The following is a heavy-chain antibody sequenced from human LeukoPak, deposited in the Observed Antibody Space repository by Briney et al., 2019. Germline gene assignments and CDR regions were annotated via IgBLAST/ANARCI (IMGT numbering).Heavy chain of an antibody. Sequence: ASVKVSCKASGYTFTSYDINWVRQATGQGLERMGWMNPNSGNTGYAQKFQGRVTMTRNTSISTAYMELSSLRSEDTAVYYCARMVATYYYYGMDVWGQGTTVTVSS. CDR2: MNPNSGNT. J-gene: IGHJ6*02. V-gene: IGHV1-8*01. CDR3: ARMVATYYYYGMDV. CDR1: GYTFTSYD. D-gene: IGHD5-12*01.